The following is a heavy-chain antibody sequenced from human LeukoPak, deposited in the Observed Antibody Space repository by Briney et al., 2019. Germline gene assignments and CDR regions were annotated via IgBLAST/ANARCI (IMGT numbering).Heavy chain of an antibody. CDR3: ARGRAARPGNWFDH. V-gene: IGHV4-61*02. J-gene: IGHJ5*02. D-gene: IGHD6-6*01. Sequence: SQTLSLTCTVSGGSISSGSYYWSWIRQPAGKGLEWIGRIYTSGSTNYNPSLKSRVTISVDTSKNQFSLKLSSVTAADTAVYYCARGRAARPGNWFDHWGQGTLVTVSS. CDR2: IYTSGST. CDR1: GGSISSGSYY.